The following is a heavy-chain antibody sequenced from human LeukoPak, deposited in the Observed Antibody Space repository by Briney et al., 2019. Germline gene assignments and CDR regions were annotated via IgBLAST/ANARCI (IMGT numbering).Heavy chain of an antibody. CDR3: ARVHIAARPLSYFDY. J-gene: IGHJ4*02. Sequence: GRSLRLSCAASGFTFSSYGMPWVRQAPGKGLEWVAVIWYDGSNKYYADSVKGRFTISRDNSKNTLYLQMNSLRAEDTAVYYCARVHIAARPLSYFDYWGQGTLVTVSS. D-gene: IGHD6-6*01. V-gene: IGHV3-33*01. CDR2: IWYDGSNK. CDR1: GFTFSSYG.